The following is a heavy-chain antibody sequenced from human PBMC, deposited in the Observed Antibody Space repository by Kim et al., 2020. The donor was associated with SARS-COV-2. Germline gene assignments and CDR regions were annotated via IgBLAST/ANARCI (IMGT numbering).Heavy chain of an antibody. CDR1: GDSISGDKYR. D-gene: IGHD5-18*01. Sequence: SETLSLTCTVSGDSISGDKYRWGWIRQPPGKTLEWIAHIRSDGGTDFNPSLKSRVTISVDRSKTQFSLNLSSVTASDTAVYYCARLDTAVGSDSWGQGTPVTISS. CDR2: IRSDGGT. J-gene: IGHJ4*02. V-gene: IGHV4-39*01. CDR3: ARLDTAVGSDS.